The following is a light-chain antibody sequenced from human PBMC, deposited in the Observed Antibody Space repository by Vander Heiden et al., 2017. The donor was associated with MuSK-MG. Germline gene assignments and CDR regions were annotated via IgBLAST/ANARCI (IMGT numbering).Light chain of an antibody. Sequence: EIVLAQSPGTLSLSSGERATLSCRASQSVSSSHLAWYQQKPGQAPRLLIYGVSSRATGIPDRFSGSGSGTDFTLTISRLVPEDFAVYYCQQSGTSPYTFGQGTKVEIK. CDR3: QQSGTSPYT. J-gene: IGKJ2*01. CDR2: GVS. V-gene: IGKV3-20*01. CDR1: QSVSSSH.